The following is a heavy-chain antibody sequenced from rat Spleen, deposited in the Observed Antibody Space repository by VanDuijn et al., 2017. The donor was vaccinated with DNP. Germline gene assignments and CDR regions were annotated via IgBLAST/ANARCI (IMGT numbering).Heavy chain of an antibody. CDR1: GFTFSDYN. J-gene: IGHJ2*01. CDR3: ASQASIAADEDY. D-gene: IGHD1-2*01. Sequence: EVQLVESGGGLVQPGRSLKLSCAASGFTFSDYNMAWVRQAPKKGLEWVATISYDGSSTYYRDSVKGRFTISRDNAKSTLYLQMDSLRSEDTATYYCASQASIAADEDYWGQGVMVTVSS. CDR2: ISYDGSST. V-gene: IGHV5-7*01.